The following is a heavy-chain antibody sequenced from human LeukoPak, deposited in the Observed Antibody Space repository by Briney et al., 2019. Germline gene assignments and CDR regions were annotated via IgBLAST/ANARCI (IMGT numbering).Heavy chain of an antibody. J-gene: IGHJ4*02. CDR3: ARDRGFSYGIDF. CDR1: GFTFSDYW. D-gene: IGHD5-18*01. CDR2: IQQDGSEK. Sequence: PGGSLRLSCAASGFTFSDYWMSWVRQAPGKGLEWVANIQQDGSEKYYADSVKGRFTISRGNAKKSLFLQVSSLRGEDTAVYYCARDRGFSYGIDFWGQGTLVTVSS. V-gene: IGHV3-7*04.